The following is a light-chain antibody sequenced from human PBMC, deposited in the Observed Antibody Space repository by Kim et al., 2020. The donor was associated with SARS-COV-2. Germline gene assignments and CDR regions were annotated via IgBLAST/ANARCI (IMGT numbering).Light chain of an antibody. V-gene: IGLV2-14*03. J-gene: IGLJ1*01. Sequence: QSALTQPASVSGSPGQSITISCTGTSSDVGGYDYVSWYQHHPGKAPKLMIHDVSKRPSGVSNRFSGSKSGNTASLTISGLQAEDEADYFCSSCTTSSTYVFGTGTKVTIL. CDR3: SSCTTSSTYV. CDR2: DVS. CDR1: SSDVGGYDY.